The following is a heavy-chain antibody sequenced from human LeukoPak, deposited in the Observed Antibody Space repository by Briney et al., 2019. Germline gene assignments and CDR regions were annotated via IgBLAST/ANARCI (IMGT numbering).Heavy chain of an antibody. V-gene: IGHV3-15*01. CDR3: STSQGVVVIYYYGMDV. Sequence: GGSLRLSCAASGFTFSSAWMSWVRQAPGKGLEWVGRIKSKTDGGATDYAAPVKGRFTTSRDDSKNTLYLQMDSLKTEDTAVYYCSTSQGVVVIYYYGMDVWGQGTTVTVSS. CDR2: IKSKTDGGAT. D-gene: IGHD2-2*01. CDR1: GFTFSSAW. J-gene: IGHJ6*02.